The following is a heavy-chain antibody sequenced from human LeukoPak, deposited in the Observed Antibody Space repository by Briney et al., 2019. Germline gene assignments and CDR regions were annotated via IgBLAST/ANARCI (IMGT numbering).Heavy chain of an antibody. CDR3: AKPSSGNYPPPGY. J-gene: IGHJ4*02. V-gene: IGHV3-23*01. Sequence: GGSLRLSCAASGFTFSSYDVSWVRQAPGKGLEWVSAISGSGDRTHYADSVKGRFTISRDNSKNTLYLQINSLRAEDTAVYYCAKPSSGNYPPPGYWGQGTLVTVSS. D-gene: IGHD1-26*01. CDR2: ISGSGDRT. CDR1: GFTFSSYD.